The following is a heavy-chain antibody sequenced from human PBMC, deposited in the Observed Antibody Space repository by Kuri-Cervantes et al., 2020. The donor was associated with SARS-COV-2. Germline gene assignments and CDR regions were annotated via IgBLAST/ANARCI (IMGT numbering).Heavy chain of an antibody. D-gene: IGHD6-6*01. CDR1: GYTFTSYG. Sequence: ASVKISCKASGYTFTSYGISWVRQAPGQGLEWMGWISAYNGNTNYAQKLQGRVTMTTDTSTSTAYMELGSLRSDDTAVYYCARGRSSSSNYYFYGMDVWGQGTTVTVSS. J-gene: IGHJ6*02. CDR3: ARGRSSSSNYYFYGMDV. CDR2: ISAYNGNT. V-gene: IGHV1-18*04.